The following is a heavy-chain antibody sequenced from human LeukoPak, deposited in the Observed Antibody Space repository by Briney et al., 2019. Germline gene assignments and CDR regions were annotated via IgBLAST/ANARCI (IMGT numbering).Heavy chain of an antibody. CDR3: ARVGEPYCGGDCYSGSYFDY. J-gene: IGHJ4*02. CDR2: IYYSGST. V-gene: IGHV4-31*03. Sequence: SQTLSLTCTVSGCSISSGGYYWIWIRQHPGKGLVWIGYIYYSGSTYYNPSLKSRVIISVDTSKNQFSLKLSSVTAADTAVYYCARVGEPYCGGDCYSGSYFDYWGQGTLVTVSS. CDR1: GCSISSGGYY. D-gene: IGHD2-21*02.